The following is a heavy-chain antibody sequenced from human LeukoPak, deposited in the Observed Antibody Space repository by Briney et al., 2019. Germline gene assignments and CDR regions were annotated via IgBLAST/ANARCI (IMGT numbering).Heavy chain of an antibody. CDR2: IYSDDTT. V-gene: IGHV3-53*01. D-gene: IGHD6-19*01. Sequence: PGGSLRLSCAASEFSDSSNYMSWVRQAPGGGLEWVSIIYSDDTTKYADFVEGRFTISRDNSKNTLHLQMNSLRVDDTAVYYCARGGGYNSGIYSPIDCWGQGTLVTVSS. CDR3: ARGGGYNSGIYSPIDC. CDR1: EFSDSSNY. J-gene: IGHJ4*02.